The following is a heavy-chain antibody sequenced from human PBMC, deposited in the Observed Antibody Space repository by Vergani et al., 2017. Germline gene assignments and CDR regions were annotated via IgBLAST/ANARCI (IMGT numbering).Heavy chain of an antibody. D-gene: IGHD3-3*01. J-gene: IGHJ5*02. CDR1: GFTFIMHA. V-gene: IGHV3-23*01. CDR3: ARGLPFCSDFRCDHWFDP. Sequence: EVQLLESGGDLVQPGGSLRLSCAASGFTFIMHAMSWVRQAPGKGLEWVSTLSASDRRTHYADSVKGRFTISRDASTNTVLLQMSSLRSEDTAVYYCARGLPFCSDFRCDHWFDPWGQGTLVTVSS. CDR2: LSASDRRT.